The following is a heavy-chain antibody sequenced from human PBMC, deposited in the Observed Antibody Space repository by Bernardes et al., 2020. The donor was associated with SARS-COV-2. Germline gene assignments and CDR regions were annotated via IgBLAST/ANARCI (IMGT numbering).Heavy chain of an antibody. V-gene: IGHV3-23*01. D-gene: IGHD3-22*01. CDR1: RFTFSNYP. Sequence: GGSLRLSCAASRFTFSNYPMTWVRQAPGKGLEWVSVISAGGASTYYADSVKGRFTISRDNSKNTLYLQVNSLRADDTAVYYCAKSPSSGYYSTFDIWGQGTMVTVSS. CDR3: AKSPSSGYYSTFDI. J-gene: IGHJ3*02. CDR2: ISAGGAST.